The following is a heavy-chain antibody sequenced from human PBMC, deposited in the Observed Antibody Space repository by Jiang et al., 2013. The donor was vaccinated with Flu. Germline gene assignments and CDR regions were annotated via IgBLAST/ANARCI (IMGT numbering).Heavy chain of an antibody. CDR1: GDSVSTNSAA. CDR2: TYYRSKWYN. CDR3: ARDLGYCSNGVCYTQPYFDY. Sequence: GLVKPSQTLSLTCAISGDSVSTNSAAWNWIRQSPSRGLEWLGRTYYRSKWYNDYAVSVKSRITINPDTSKNQFSLQLNSVTPEDTAVYYCARDLGYCSNGVCYTQPYFDYWGQGTLVTVSS. D-gene: IGHD2-8*01. J-gene: IGHJ4*02. V-gene: IGHV6-1*01.